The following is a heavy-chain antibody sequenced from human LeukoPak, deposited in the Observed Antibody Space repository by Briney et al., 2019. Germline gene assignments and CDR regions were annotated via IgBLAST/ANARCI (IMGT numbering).Heavy chain of an antibody. CDR3: AKDAEAGYYGSGSYKYYYYMDV. CDR2: ISGSGGST. V-gene: IGHV3-23*01. Sequence: GGSLRLSCAAPGFTFSSYAMSWVRQAPGKGLEWVSAISGSGGSTYYADSVKGRFTISRDNSKNTLYLQMNSLRAEDTAVYYCAKDAEAGYYGSGSYKYYYYMDVWGKGTTVTISS. J-gene: IGHJ6*03. D-gene: IGHD3-10*01. CDR1: GFTFSSYA.